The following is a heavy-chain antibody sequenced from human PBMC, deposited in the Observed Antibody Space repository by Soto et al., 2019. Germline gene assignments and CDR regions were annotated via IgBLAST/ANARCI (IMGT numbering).Heavy chain of an antibody. V-gene: IGHV4-39*01. CDR2: IYYSGST. D-gene: IGHD3-10*01. J-gene: IGHJ4*02. CDR1: GGSISSTNYY. CDR3: ARHLGLWFGELSCFDY. Sequence: QLQLQESGPGLVKPSETLSLICTVSGGSISSTNYYWGWIRQPPGKGLEWIGTIYYSGSTYYNPSLKSRVTISVDTSKNQFSLKLSSVTAADTAVYYCARHLGLWFGELSCFDYWGQGTLVTVSS.